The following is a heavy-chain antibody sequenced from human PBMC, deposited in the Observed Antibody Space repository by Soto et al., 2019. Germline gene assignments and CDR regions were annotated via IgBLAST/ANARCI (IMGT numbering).Heavy chain of an antibody. CDR1: GFTFTNYW. CDR2: IYPADSDT. J-gene: IGHJ5*02. CDR3: ARTGRSGLRWLKFFVP. D-gene: IGHD4-17*01. Sequence: GESLKISCETSGFTFTNYWIVWVRQVPGKGLEWMGLIYPADSDTRYNPSFQGQVTISADTSTNTAFLHWSSLSASDSATYFCARTGRSGLRWLKFFVPWCQGTGVTVVS. V-gene: IGHV5-51*01.